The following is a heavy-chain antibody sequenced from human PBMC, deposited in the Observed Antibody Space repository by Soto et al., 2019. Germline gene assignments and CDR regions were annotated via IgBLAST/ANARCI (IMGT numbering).Heavy chain of an antibody. CDR1: GYTFTSYD. Sequence: QVQLVQSGAEVKKPGASVKVSCKASGYTFTSYDIIWVRQATGQGLEWMGWMNPSTGNTDSAEKCQGRLTMTRNNSISTVYMELSSLRFEDTAVYYCASGRIIVAGGFDPWGQGTLVTVSS. V-gene: IGHV1-8*01. D-gene: IGHD6-19*01. CDR2: MNPSTGNT. CDR3: ASGRIIVAGGFDP. J-gene: IGHJ5*02.